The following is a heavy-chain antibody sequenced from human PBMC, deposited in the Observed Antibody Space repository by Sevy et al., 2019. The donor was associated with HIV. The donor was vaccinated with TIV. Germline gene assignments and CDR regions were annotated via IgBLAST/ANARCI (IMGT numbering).Heavy chain of an antibody. CDR3: AREHTGSFPDF. V-gene: IGHV3-48*02. CDR1: GFTFRDYP. Sequence: GGCLRLSCAASGFTFRDYPMNWIRQAPGKGLEWLSYISRASDSIYYADSVMGRFTVSRDNAKSSLYLQMDRLSDEGMAIYYSAREHTGSFPDFWGQGTLVTVSS. J-gene: IGHJ4*02. D-gene: IGHD1-26*01. CDR2: ISRASDSI.